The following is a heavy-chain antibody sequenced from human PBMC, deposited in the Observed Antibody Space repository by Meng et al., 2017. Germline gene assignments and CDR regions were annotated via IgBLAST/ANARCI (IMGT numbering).Heavy chain of an antibody. Sequence: GSLRLSCTVSGGSISSYYWSWIRQPPGKGLEWIGYIYYSGSTNYNTSLKSRVTISVDTSKNQFSLKLSSVTAADTAVYYCASLHYGQYYFDYWGQGTLVTVSS. CDR3: ASLHYGQYYFDY. CDR2: IYYSGST. V-gene: IGHV4-59*01. J-gene: IGHJ4*02. D-gene: IGHD4-17*01. CDR1: GGSISSYY.